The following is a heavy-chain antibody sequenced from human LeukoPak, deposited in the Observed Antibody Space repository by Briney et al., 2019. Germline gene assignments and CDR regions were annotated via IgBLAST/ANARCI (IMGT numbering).Heavy chain of an antibody. CDR1: GGSISSYY. D-gene: IGHD6-19*01. J-gene: IGHJ3*02. CDR2: IYYSGST. V-gene: IGHV4-59*01. Sequence: SETLSLTCTVSGGSISSYYWSWIRQPPGKGLEWIGYIYYSGSTNYNPSLKSRVTISVDTSKNQFSLKLSSVTAADAAVYYCARMYSSGYDAFDIWGQGTMVTVSS. CDR3: ARMYSSGYDAFDI.